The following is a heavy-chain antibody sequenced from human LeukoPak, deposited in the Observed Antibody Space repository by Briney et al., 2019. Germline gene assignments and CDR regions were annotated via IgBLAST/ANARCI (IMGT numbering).Heavy chain of an antibody. J-gene: IGHJ6*02. CDR3: ARDRHGMAV. V-gene: IGHV3-13*01. Sequence: PGGSLRLSCAASGFTLSSYDMHWVRQVTGKGLEWASAIGVAGDTYYPGSVKGRFIITRENAKNSLYLQMNSLRVEDTAVYYCARDRHGMAVWGQGTTVVVSS. CDR1: GFTLSSYD. CDR2: IGVAGDT.